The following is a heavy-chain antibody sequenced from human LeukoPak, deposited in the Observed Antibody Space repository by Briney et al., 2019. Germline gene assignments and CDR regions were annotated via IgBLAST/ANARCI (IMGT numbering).Heavy chain of an antibody. V-gene: IGHV3-7*05. CDR3: ARVPLLRYFDWLSHQYYFDY. D-gene: IGHD3-9*01. CDR2: IKQDGSEK. Sequence: GGSLRLSCAASGFTFSSYWMSWVRQAPGKGLEWVANIKQDGSEKYYVDSVKGRFTISRDNAKNSLYLQMNGLRAEDTAVYYCARVPLLRYFDWLSHQYYFDYWGQGTLVTVSS. J-gene: IGHJ4*02. CDR1: GFTFSSYW.